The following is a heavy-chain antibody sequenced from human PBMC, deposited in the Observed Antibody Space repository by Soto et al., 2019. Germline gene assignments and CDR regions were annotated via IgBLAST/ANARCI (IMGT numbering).Heavy chain of an antibody. J-gene: IGHJ4*02. V-gene: IGHV3-72*01. CDR2: TRNKANFYTT. CDR3: TMQLQHKYDSNDYYRYYFDL. Sequence: GWSLKISCAASGFTFSVHYMDWARKAPGKGQEWVDRTRNKANFYTTEYAASVKGRFTISRDDSKNSLYLQMNSLQTEDTAVYYCTMQLQHKYDSNDYYRYYFDLWGQGTLVTVSS. D-gene: IGHD3-22*01. CDR1: GFTFSVHY.